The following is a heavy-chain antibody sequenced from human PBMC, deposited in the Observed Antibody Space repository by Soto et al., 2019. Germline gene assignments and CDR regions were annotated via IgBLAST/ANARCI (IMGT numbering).Heavy chain of an antibody. D-gene: IGHD3-10*01. CDR3: ARQPRLLWFGELFKPFDY. CDR1: GYSFTSYW. CDR2: IYPGDSDT. J-gene: IGHJ4*02. Sequence: GESLKISCKGSGYSFTSYWIGWGRQMPGKGLEWMGIIYPGDSDTRYSPSFQGQVTISADKSVSTAYLQWSSLKASDTAMYYCARQPRLLWFGELFKPFDYWGQGTLVTVSS. V-gene: IGHV5-51*01.